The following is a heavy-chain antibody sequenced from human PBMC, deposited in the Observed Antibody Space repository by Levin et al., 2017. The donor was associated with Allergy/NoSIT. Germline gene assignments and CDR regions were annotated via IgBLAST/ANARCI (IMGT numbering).Heavy chain of an antibody. CDR3: ARGTPMDV. J-gene: IGHJ6*04. V-gene: IGHV3-11*01. CDR1: GFTFSDYY. D-gene: IGHD2-15*01. CDR2: ISGTGNTI. Sequence: GESLKISCAASGFTFSDYYMTWIRQAPGKGLGWISYISGTGNTIYYADSVKGRFTISRDNAKNSLYLQMNSLRAEDTAVYYCARGTPMDVWGKGTTVTVSS.